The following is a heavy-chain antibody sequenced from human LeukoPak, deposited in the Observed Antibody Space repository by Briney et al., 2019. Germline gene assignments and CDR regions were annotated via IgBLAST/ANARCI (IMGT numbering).Heavy chain of an antibody. J-gene: IGHJ4*02. CDR1: EYTFTGDY. CDR2: INPNSGAT. Sequence: ASVKVSCKASEYTFTGDYMHWVRQAPGQGLEWMGWINPNSGATDYAQNFQGRVTLTRDTPISTAYMELSRLRSDDTAVYYCASGYRFGNWGQGTLVTVSS. D-gene: IGHD5-18*01. CDR3: ASGYRFGN. V-gene: IGHV1-2*02.